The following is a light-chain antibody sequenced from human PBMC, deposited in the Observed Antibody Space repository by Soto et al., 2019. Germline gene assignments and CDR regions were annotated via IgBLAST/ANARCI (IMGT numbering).Light chain of an antibody. CDR1: SSNIGSDN. Sequence: QSVLTQPPSASGTPGQRVTISCSGSSSNIGSDNLNWYQQLPLAAPKLLIYDNNKRPSGVPDRFSGSKSGTSASLAISGLQSEDEADYYCAAWDGSLNGWVFGGGTKVTVL. J-gene: IGLJ3*02. CDR3: AAWDGSLNGWV. V-gene: IGLV1-44*01. CDR2: DNN.